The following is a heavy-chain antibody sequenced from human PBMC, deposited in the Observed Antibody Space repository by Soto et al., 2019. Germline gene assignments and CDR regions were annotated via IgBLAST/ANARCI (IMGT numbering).Heavy chain of an antibody. D-gene: IGHD2-15*01. CDR2: IIPIFGTA. CDR1: GGXFSSYA. CDR3: ARAQRYCSGGSCYSVEDYYYGMDV. Sequence: GASVKVFCKASGGXFSSYAISWVRQAPGQGLEWMGGIIPIFGTANYAQKFQGRVTITADESTSTAYMELSSLRSEDTAVYYCARAQRYCSGGSCYSVEDYYYGMDVWGQGTTVTVSS. V-gene: IGHV1-69*13. J-gene: IGHJ6*02.